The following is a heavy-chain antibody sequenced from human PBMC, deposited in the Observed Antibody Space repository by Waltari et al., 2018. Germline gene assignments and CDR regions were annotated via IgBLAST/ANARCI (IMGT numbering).Heavy chain of an antibody. CDR3: ARHLHY. V-gene: IGHV3-74*01. CDR2: ISEDGSVA. J-gene: IGHJ4*02. Sequence: EEQLVESGGGLVQPGGSLRLSCVASGSIFSNYWMPWVRQVPGKGLVWVSRISEDGSVANYADSVQGRFTVSRDNARNTLYLQMDSLRVEDTAVYYCARHLHYWGQGTLVTVSS. CDR1: GSIFSNYW.